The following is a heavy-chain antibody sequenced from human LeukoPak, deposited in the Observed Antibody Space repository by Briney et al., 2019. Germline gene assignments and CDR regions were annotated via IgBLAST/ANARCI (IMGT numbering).Heavy chain of an antibody. J-gene: IGHJ6*03. CDR1: GFTVSSNY. Sequence: PGGSLRLSCAASGFTVSSNYMSWVRQAPGKGLEWVSVIYSGGSTYYADSVKGRFTISRDNSKNTLYLQMNSLRAEDTAVYYCARRLSDYYYYMDVWGKGTTVTVSS. V-gene: IGHV3-53*01. CDR2: IYSGGST. CDR3: ARRLSDYYYYMDV.